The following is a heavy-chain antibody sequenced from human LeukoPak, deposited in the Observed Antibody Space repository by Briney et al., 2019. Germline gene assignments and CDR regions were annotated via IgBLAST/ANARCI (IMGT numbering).Heavy chain of an antibody. CDR1: GYTLTELS. V-gene: IGHV1-24*01. D-gene: IGHD6-13*01. CDR2: FDPEDGET. Sequence: VKVSCKVSGYTLTELSMHWVRQAPGKGLEWMEGFDPEDGETIYAQKFQGRVTMTEGTSTDTAYMELSSLRSEDTAVYYCATPYSSSWFSFDYWGQGTLVTVSS. CDR3: ATPYSSSWFSFDY. J-gene: IGHJ4*02.